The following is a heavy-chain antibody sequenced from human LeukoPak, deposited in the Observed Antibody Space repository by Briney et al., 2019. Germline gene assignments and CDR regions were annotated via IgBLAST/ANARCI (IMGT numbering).Heavy chain of an antibody. J-gene: IGHJ5*02. Sequence: GGSLRLSCAASGFTFSSYWMSWVRQAPGKGLEWVANIKQDGSAKYYLDSVKGRFTISRDNAKNSLFLQMNSLRAEDTAVYYCARATFHYDTTGYSWFDPWGQGTLVTASS. CDR3: ARATFHYDTTGYSWFDP. CDR2: IKQDGSAK. V-gene: IGHV3-7*01. D-gene: IGHD3-22*01. CDR1: GFTFSSYW.